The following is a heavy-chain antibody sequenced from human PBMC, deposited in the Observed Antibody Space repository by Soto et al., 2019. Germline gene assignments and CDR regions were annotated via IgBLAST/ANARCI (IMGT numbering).Heavy chain of an antibody. J-gene: IGHJ6*02. V-gene: IGHV1-18*01. CDR3: ATSPGYSASWGYFYYGMQI. Sequence: QFQLVQSGAELKKPGASVKVSCKASGYTFTNYGISWVRQAPGQGLEWMGWINTYHGNTKYAQKLQGRVTMTKDTTTSTADMELTRLRSDDTAVYYCATSPGYSASWGYFYYGMQIWGQGPTVIVS. CDR1: GYTFTNYG. D-gene: IGHD6-13*01. CDR2: INTYHGNT.